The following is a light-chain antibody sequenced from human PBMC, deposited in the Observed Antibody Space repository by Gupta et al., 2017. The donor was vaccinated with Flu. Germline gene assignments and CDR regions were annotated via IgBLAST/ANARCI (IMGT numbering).Light chain of an antibody. V-gene: IGKV6-21*01. J-gene: IGKJ1*01. CDR3: HQSSHLPWT. Sequence: DIVRNQSPDFQSVTPKEKVTITCRASQNIGGALNWYQQKPDQSPKLLIKYASQYCSGVPSRCIGSGSGTDFTLTINGLGTEEAATDYCHQSSHLPWTFGQGTKVEIK. CDR1: QNIGGA. CDR2: YAS.